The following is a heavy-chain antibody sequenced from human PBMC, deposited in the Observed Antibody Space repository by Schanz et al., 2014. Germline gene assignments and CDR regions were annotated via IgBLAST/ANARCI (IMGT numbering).Heavy chain of an antibody. Sequence: EVQVVESGGGLVQPGGSLRLSCVASGFNVSKSYVSWVRQAPGKGLEWVSYISSSSSTIYYADSVRGRFTISRDNAKNSLYLQMNSLRVEDTAVYYCARDKGGLIPFDYWGQGTLVAVSS. V-gene: IGHV3-48*01. CDR2: ISSSSSTI. CDR1: GFNVSKSY. J-gene: IGHJ4*02. CDR3: ARDKGGLIPFDY. D-gene: IGHD2-15*01.